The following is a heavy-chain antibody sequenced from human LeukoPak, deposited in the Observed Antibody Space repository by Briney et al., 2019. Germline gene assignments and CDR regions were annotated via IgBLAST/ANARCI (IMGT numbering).Heavy chain of an antibody. J-gene: IGHJ5*02. V-gene: IGHV3-23*01. CDR1: GFTFSSYA. CDR3: AKASTADTIFGLVIRGDWFDP. Sequence: GGSLRLSCAASGFTFSSYALSWVRQAPGKGLEWVSAISAGGSSTYYADSVKGRFTISRDNSRNTLYLQMNSLRVEDTAVYYCAKASTADTIFGLVIRGDWFDPWGQGTLVTVSS. D-gene: IGHD3-3*01. CDR2: ISAGGSST.